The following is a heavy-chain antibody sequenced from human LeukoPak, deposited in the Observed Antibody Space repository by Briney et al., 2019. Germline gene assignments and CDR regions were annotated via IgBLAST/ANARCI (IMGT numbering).Heavy chain of an antibody. CDR1: GFIFSSCW. J-gene: IGHJ4*02. CDR2: IKPDGSEK. Sequence: SGGSLRLSCAASGFIFSSCWMSWVRQSPGKGLEWVANIKPDGSEKYYVDSVKGRFTISRDNAKNALYLEMNSLRVGDTAVYYCARERMYSGSGSTYPYYDYWGQGTLVTVSP. V-gene: IGHV3-7*01. D-gene: IGHD3-10*01. CDR3: ARERMYSGSGSTYPYYDY.